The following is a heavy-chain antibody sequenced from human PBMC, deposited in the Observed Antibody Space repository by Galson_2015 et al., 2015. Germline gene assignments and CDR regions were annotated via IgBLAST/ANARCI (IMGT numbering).Heavy chain of an antibody. CDR2: ISPTGGAT. D-gene: IGHD7-27*01. V-gene: IGHV1-46*01. CDR1: GYTFTNYY. Sequence: SVKVSCKASGYTFTNYYLNWVRQAPGQGLEWMGVISPTGGATYSAQKIQGRFTMTRDTSTNTVYMELSSLRSAVTAVYYCARAGPSAWGNLDYWGQGTLVTVSS. CDR3: ARAGPSAWGNLDY. J-gene: IGHJ4*02.